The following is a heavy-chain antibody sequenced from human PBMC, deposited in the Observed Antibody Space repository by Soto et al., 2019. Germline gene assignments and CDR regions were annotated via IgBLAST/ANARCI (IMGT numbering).Heavy chain of an antibody. CDR3: ATRDCAGGSCFPFDH. CDR1: GYSFTSYW. D-gene: IGHD2-15*01. V-gene: IGHV5-51*01. J-gene: IGHJ4*02. Sequence: GESLKISCKASGYSFTSYWIGWVRQMPGKGLEYMGIIWPGDSDTRYSPSFQGQVTMSVDKSINTAYLQWRSLKASDTAMYYCATRDCAGGSCFPFDHWGQGSLVTVSS. CDR2: IWPGDSDT.